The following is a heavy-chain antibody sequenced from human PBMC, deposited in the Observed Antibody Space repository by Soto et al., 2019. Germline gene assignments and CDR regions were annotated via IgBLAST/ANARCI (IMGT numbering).Heavy chain of an antibody. Sequence: QVQLQESGPGLVKPSQTLSLTCTVSGGSISSGDYYWSWIRQPPGKGLEWIGYIYYSGSTYYNPALTSRVTISVDKSKNQCSLKLSSGTAADTAVYYCARERGGYYGSGIMDVWGQGTTVTVSS. J-gene: IGHJ6*02. CDR1: GGSISSGDYY. V-gene: IGHV4-30-4*01. D-gene: IGHD3-10*01. CDR3: ARERGGYYGSGIMDV. CDR2: IYYSGST.